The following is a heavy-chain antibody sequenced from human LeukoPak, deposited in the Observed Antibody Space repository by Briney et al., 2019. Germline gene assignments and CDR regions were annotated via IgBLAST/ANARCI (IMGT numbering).Heavy chain of an antibody. CDR3: ARGIGYGFFDY. Sequence: GGSLRLSCAASGFTFSSFAVHWVRQAPGKGLEWAAVMSYDGSNEYYADSVKGRFTVSRDNSKSTLYLQINSLRAEDTAVYYCARGIGYGFFDYWGQGTLVTVSS. D-gene: IGHD4-17*01. CDR1: GFTFSSFA. V-gene: IGHV3-30*01. J-gene: IGHJ4*02. CDR2: MSYDGSNE.